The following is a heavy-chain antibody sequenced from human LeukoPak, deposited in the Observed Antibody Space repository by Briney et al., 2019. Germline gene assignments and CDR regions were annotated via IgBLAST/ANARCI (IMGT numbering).Heavy chain of an antibody. CDR2: IIPIFGTA. CDR3: AMHPPGSYHDY. V-gene: IGHV1-69*13. J-gene: IGHJ4*02. Sequence: SVKVSCKASGYTFTSYYMHWVRQAPGQGLEWMGGIIPIFGTANYAQKFQGRVTITADESTSTAYMELSSLRSEDTAVYYCAMHPPGSYHDYWGQGTLVTASS. D-gene: IGHD3-10*01. CDR1: GYTFTSYY.